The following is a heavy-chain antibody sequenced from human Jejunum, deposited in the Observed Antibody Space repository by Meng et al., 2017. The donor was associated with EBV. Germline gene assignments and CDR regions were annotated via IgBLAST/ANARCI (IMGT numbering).Heavy chain of an antibody. CDR2: INHSGST. CDR1: RGSFSGYY. D-gene: IGHD3-16*02. Sequence: VHLRQWGAGLLYPSVTLSLTCAVYRGSFSGYYWSWILQHPGKGLEWIGEINHSGSTNYNPSLRSRVTISVETSKTQFSLRLNSVTAADTAVYYCARVAFSYTTRSLDSWGQGTLVTVSS. CDR3: ARVAFSYTTRSLDS. J-gene: IGHJ4*02. V-gene: IGHV4-34*02.